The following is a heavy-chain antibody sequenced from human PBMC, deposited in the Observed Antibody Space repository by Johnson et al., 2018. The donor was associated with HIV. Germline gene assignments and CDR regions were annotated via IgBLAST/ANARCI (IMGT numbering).Heavy chain of an antibody. D-gene: IGHD1-26*01. CDR2: IRYDGSNT. J-gene: IGHJ3*02. Sequence: QVQLLESGGGLVQPGRSLRLSCTASGFTFGDYAMSWFRQAPGKGLEWVAVIRYDGSNTFYADSVQGRFSISRDDSKNTLHLQMNSLRAEDTAVFYCATTSRDLLDAFDIWGQGTMVTVSS. CDR3: ATTSRDLLDAFDI. V-gene: IGHV3-30*04. CDR1: GFTFGDYA.